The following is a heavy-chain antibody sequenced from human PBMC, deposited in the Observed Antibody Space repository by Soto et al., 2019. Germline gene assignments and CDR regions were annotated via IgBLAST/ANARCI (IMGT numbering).Heavy chain of an antibody. D-gene: IGHD5-18*01. V-gene: IGHV4-59*04. CDR3: ARPGYSYGQNWYFDL. Sequence: SETLSLTCTVSGGSIDGYYWTWIRQPPGKGLEWIGYIYYSGSTYYNPSLKSRVTISVDTSRNQFSLKLSSVTAADTAVYYCARPGYSYGQNWYFDLWGRGALVTVSS. CDR2: IYYSGST. J-gene: IGHJ2*01. CDR1: GGSIDGYY.